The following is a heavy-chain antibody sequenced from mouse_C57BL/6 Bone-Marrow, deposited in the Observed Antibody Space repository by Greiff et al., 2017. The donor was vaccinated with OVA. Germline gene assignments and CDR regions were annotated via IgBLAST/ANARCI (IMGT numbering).Heavy chain of an antibody. CDR3: ARHEAPLYYYGSSLDY. J-gene: IGHJ2*01. CDR2: FYPGSGSI. Sequence: VQLVESGAELVKPGASVKLSCKASGYTFTEYTIHWVKQRSGQGLEWIGWFYPGSGSIKYNEKFKDKATLTADKSSSTVYMELSRLTSEDSAVYFCARHEAPLYYYGSSLDYWGQGTTLTVSS. V-gene: IGHV1-62-2*01. CDR1: GYTFTEYT. D-gene: IGHD1-1*01.